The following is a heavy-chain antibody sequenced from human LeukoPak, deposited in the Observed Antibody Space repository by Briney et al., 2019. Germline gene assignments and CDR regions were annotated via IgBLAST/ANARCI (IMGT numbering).Heavy chain of an antibody. V-gene: IGHV3-74*01. CDR1: GFTFSSYR. D-gene: IGHD3-10*01. Sequence: GGSLRLSCSASGFTFSSYRMHWVRQAPGKGLVWVSRLNSDGRSTSYADSVKGRFTISRDNAKNTLYLQMNSLRAEDTAVYYCAGSHYGSGNCFDNWGQGTLVTVPS. CDR3: AGSHYGSGNCFDN. CDR2: LNSDGRST. J-gene: IGHJ4*02.